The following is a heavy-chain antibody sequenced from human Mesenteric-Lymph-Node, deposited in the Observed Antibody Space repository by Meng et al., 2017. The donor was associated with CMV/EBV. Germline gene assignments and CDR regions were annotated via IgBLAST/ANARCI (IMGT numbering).Heavy chain of an antibody. D-gene: IGHD1-26*01. CDR2: MNWNGGSI. Sequence: GGSLRLSCVAPIISLDAYGMSWVRQVPGKGLEWVAGMNWNGGSITYADSVKGRFTISRDNAKDSLYLQMNSLRAEDTALYHCVRDRGSYYVGAFDIWGQGTMVTVSS. CDR3: VRDRGSYYVGAFDI. CDR1: IISLDAYG. J-gene: IGHJ3*02. V-gene: IGHV3-20*01.